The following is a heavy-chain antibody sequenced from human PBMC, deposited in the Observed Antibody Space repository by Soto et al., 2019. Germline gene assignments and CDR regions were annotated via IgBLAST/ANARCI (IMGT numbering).Heavy chain of an antibody. J-gene: IGHJ3*02. CDR3: AGLIVATSNDAFDI. CDR1: GFTFSSYS. CDR2: ISSSSSYI. D-gene: IGHD5-12*01. Sequence: EVQLVESGGGLVKPGGSLRLSCAASGFTFSSYSMNWVRQAPGKGLEWVSSISSSSSYIYYADSVKGRFTISRDNAKNSLYLQMNSLRDEDTAVYYCAGLIVATSNDAFDIWCQGTMVTVSS. V-gene: IGHV3-21*01.